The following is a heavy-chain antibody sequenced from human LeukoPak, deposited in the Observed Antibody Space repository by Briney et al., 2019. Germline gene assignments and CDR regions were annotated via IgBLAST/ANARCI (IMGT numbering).Heavy chain of an antibody. D-gene: IGHD1-1*01. CDR3: ASGSIRTTGTTGWGKFDP. CDR1: GYTFTGYY. J-gene: IGHJ5*02. Sequence: SSVKVSCKPSGYTFTGYYMYWVRQDPGQGLEWLGWINPNSGGTNYAQKFQGRVTMTRDTSISTAYMELSRLRSDDTAVYYCASGSIRTTGTTGWGKFDPWGQGTLVTVSS. V-gene: IGHV1-2*02. CDR2: INPNSGGT.